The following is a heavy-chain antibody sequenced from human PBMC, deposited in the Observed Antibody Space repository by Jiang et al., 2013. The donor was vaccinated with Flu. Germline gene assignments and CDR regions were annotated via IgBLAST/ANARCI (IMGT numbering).Heavy chain of an antibody. CDR2: IYYSGST. Sequence: LLKPSETLSLTCTVSGGSISSYYWSWIRQPPGKGLEWIGYIYYSGSTNYNPSLKSRVTISVDTSKNQFSLKLSSVTAADTAVYYCARSIAAAGDWGHFDYWGQGTLVTVSS. CDR3: ARSIAAAGDWGHFDY. D-gene: IGHD6-13*01. CDR1: GGSISSYY. J-gene: IGHJ4*02. V-gene: IGHV4-59*01.